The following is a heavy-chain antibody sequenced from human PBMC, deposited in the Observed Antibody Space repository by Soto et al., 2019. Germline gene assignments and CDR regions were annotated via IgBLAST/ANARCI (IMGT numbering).Heavy chain of an antibody. CDR2: VHDTGTT. J-gene: IGHJ4*02. CDR3: ARGLSSPSAAGV. Sequence: QLQLQESGPRLVKPSETLSLTCAVSGGSVSSGGNYWGWIRQSPGKGLEWIGSVHDTGTTHYNPSLTSRVTISVDTSKNQFSLNVNSVTAADTAVYYCARGLSSPSAAGVWGQGTLVTVSS. D-gene: IGHD6-6*01. CDR1: GGSVSSGGNY. V-gene: IGHV4-39*01.